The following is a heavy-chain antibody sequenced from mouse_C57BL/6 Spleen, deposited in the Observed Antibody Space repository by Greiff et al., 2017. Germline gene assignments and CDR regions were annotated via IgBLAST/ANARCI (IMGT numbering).Heavy chain of an antibody. CDR1: GFNIKDDY. D-gene: IGHD2-2*01. CDR3: TPGYDGFAY. V-gene: IGHV14-4*01. J-gene: IGHJ3*01. CDR2: IDPENGDT. Sequence: EVQLQQSGAELVRPGASVKLSCTASGFNIKDDYMHWVKQRPEQGLEWIGWIDPENGDTEYASKFQGKATITADTSSNTAYLQLSSLTSEDTAVYYCTPGYDGFAYWGQGTLVTVSA.